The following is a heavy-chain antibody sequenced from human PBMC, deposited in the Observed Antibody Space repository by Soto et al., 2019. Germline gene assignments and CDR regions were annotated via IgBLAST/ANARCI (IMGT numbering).Heavy chain of an antibody. Sequence: QVQVVQSGAEVKKPGASVKVSCKASGYTFINYYMHWVRQAPGQGLVWIGRIIPSDGSTHYAQRFQDRVIMTRDTSTSTVYMELNSLRSEDLAVYYCARGGPELATIGSFDYWGQGTLVTVSS. D-gene: IGHD5-12*01. CDR1: GYTFINYY. CDR3: ARGGPELATIGSFDY. J-gene: IGHJ4*02. V-gene: IGHV1-46*01. CDR2: IIPSDGST.